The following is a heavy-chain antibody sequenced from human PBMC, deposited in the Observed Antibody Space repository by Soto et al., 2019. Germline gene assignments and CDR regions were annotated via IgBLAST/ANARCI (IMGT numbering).Heavy chain of an antibody. CDR2: IKVDGSEK. CDR1: GFTFSSHW. J-gene: IGHJ4*02. D-gene: IGHD3-22*01. V-gene: IGHV3-7*01. Sequence: PGGSLRLSCAASGFTFSSHWMSWVRQAPGKGLEWVANIKVDGSEKYYVDSVRGRFSISRDNAKDSLYLQMNSLRAEDTAVYYCTRDSYDSSGYYYDFFDYWGQGTLVTVSS. CDR3: TRDSYDSSGYYYDFFDY.